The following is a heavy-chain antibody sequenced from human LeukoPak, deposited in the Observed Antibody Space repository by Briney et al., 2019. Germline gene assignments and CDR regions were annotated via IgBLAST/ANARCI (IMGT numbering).Heavy chain of an antibody. CDR3: ARDTMIVVDPYYYYYMDV. V-gene: IGHV1-18*01. D-gene: IGHD3-22*01. J-gene: IGHJ6*03. Sequence: GASVKVSCKASGYTFTSYGISWVRQAPGQGLEWMGWISAYNGNTNYAQRLQGRVTMTTDTSTSTAYMELRSLRSDDTAVYYCARDTMIVVDPYYYYYMDVWGKGTTVTISS. CDR1: GYTFTSYG. CDR2: ISAYNGNT.